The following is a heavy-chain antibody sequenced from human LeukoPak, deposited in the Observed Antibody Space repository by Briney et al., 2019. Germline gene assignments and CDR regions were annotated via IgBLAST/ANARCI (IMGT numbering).Heavy chain of an antibody. J-gene: IGHJ4*02. V-gene: IGHV3-23*01. D-gene: IGHD5-24*01. CDR2: ISGSGGST. Sequence: GGSLRLSCAGSGFAFGTYAMSWVRQAPGKGLEWVSAISGSGGSTYYADSVKGRFTISRDNSKNTLYLQMNSLRAEDTAVYYCAKGTRDGYNVPFDYWGQGTLVTVSS. CDR3: AKGTRDGYNVPFDY. CDR1: GFAFGTYA.